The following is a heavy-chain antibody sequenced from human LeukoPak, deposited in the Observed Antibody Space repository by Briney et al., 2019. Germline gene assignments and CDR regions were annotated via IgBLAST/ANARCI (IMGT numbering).Heavy chain of an antibody. CDR3: AKDGDPLTPRANYDFWSGYNYYYYYYMDV. Sequence: GGSLRLSCAASGFTFSSYAMSWVRQAPGKGLEWVSAISGSGGSTYYADSVKGRFTISRDNSKNTLYLQMNSLRAEDTAVYYCAKDGDPLTPRANYDFWSGYNYYYYYYMDVWGKGTTVTVSS. D-gene: IGHD3-3*01. CDR1: GFTFSSYA. V-gene: IGHV3-23*01. CDR2: ISGSGGST. J-gene: IGHJ6*03.